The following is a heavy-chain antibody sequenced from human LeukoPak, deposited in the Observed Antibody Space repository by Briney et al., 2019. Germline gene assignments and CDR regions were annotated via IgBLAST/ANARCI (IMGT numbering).Heavy chain of an antibody. CDR1: GFNFNDYT. V-gene: IGHV3-43D*03. Sequence: GGSLRLSCAASGFNFNDYTMHWVRQAPGKGLEWVSLISWDGGTTYYGDSVKGRFTISRDNSKDSLYLHMNSLRAEDTALYYCAKDSDGYSDDYYYMDVWGKGTTVTVSS. J-gene: IGHJ6*03. D-gene: IGHD5-18*01. CDR3: AKDSDGYSDDYYYMDV. CDR2: ISWDGGTT.